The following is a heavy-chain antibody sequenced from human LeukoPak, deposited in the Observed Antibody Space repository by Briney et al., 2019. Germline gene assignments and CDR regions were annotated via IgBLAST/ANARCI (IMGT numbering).Heavy chain of an antibody. D-gene: IGHD4-17*01. V-gene: IGHV3-9*01. J-gene: IGHJ6*03. CDR2: ISWNSGSI. Sequence: PGRSLRLSCAASGFTFDDYAMHWVRQAPGKGLERVSGISWNSGSIGYADSVKGRFTISRDNSKNTLYLQMNSLRAEDTAVYYCARSGGDYYYYYYMDAWGKGTTVTVSS. CDR3: ARSGGDYYYYYYMDA. CDR1: GFTFDDYA.